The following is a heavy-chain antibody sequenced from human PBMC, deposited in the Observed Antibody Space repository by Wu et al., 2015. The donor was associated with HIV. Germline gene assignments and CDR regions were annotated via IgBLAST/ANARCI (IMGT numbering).Heavy chain of an antibody. D-gene: IGHD2-15*01. CDR1: GYFLSKIS. CDR3: ATGISGSFDL. V-gene: IGHV1-24*01. CDR2: FDPADGEI. Sequence: QVQLGQSGVEVKKPGASVKVSCKVSGYFLSKISIHWVRQAPGKRLEWMGGFDPADGEIIYAQKFLDRATMTNDISTDIAYVDLRSLRSEDTAIYYCATGISGSFDLWGQGTLVTVSS. J-gene: IGHJ4*02.